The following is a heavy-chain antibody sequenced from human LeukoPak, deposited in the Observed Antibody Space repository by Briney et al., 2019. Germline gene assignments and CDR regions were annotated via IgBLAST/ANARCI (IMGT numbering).Heavy chain of an antibody. CDR2: IYYSGST. CDR1: GGSISRYY. V-gene: IGHV4-59*08. D-gene: IGHD3-3*01. J-gene: IGHJ6*02. Sequence: KTSETLSLTCTVSGGSISRYYWSWIRQPPGKGLEWIGYIYYSGSTNYNPSLKSRITISVDTSKNQFSLKLSSVTAADTAVYYCARHRAGITIFGVAPRTYGMDVWGQGTTVTVSS. CDR3: ARHRAGITIFGVAPRTYGMDV.